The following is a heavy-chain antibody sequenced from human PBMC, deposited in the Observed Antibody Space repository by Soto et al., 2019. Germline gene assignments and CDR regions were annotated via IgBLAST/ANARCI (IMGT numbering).Heavy chain of an antibody. Sequence: EMQLLESGGGLVQPGGSLRLSCVVSGFSFSTYGVTWVRQAPGKGLEWVCGVSGGSGVTHYTDSVKGRFTISGDDSKNKVYLQMHSLRGEDTAVYYCTRWTGYGDLWGQGTLVTVSS. J-gene: IGHJ5*02. CDR3: TRWTGYGDL. CDR1: GFSFSTYG. CDR2: VSGGSGVT. D-gene: IGHD4-17*01. V-gene: IGHV3-23*01.